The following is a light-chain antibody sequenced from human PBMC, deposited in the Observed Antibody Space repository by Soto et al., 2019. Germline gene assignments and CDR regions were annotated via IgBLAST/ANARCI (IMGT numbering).Light chain of an antibody. J-gene: IGKJ4*01. CDR3: QQYNNWPPLT. CDR1: QSVSSN. Sequence: EIVMTQSPATLSVSPGERATLSCRASQSVSSNLAWYQQKTGQAPRLLIYGASTRATGIAARFSGSGSGTEFTLTISSLQSGDFAVYYCQQYNNWPPLTFGGGTKVEIK. CDR2: GAS. V-gene: IGKV3-15*01.